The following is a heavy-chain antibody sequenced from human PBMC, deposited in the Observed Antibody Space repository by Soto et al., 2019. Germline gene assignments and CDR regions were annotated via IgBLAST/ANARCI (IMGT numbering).Heavy chain of an antibody. CDR2: ISNSADTI. Sequence: EVQLLESGGGLVQPGGSLRLSCVASGFTFSYYTMSWVRQAPGKGLEWVSGISNSADTIYYSESVKGRFTISRDNFKNAMYLELNSLRADDTAGYYCAVPGPAPTHYDYYDMDIWGQGTTVTVSS. CDR1: GFTFSYYT. D-gene: IGHD2-2*01. CDR3: AVPGPAPTHYDYYDMDI. V-gene: IGHV3-23*01. J-gene: IGHJ6*02.